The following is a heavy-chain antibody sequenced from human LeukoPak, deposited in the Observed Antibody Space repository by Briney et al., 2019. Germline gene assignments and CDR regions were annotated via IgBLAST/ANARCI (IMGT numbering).Heavy chain of an antibody. V-gene: IGHV4-38-2*01. Sequence: SETLSLTCAVSGYSISSGHYWGWIRQPPGKGLEWIGSMYHSGSTYLNPSLKSRVTISVDTSKNQFSLTLSSVTAADTAVYFCARVSGSGTALDAFDIWGQGTMVIVSS. CDR1: GYSISSGHY. CDR3: ARVSGSGTALDAFDI. D-gene: IGHD1-1*01. J-gene: IGHJ3*02. CDR2: MYHSGST.